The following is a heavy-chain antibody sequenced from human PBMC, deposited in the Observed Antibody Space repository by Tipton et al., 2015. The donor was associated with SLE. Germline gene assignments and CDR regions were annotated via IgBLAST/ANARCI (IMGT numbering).Heavy chain of an antibody. J-gene: IGHJ4*02. Sequence: TLSLTCAVSGYSISSGYYWGWIRQPPGKGLEWIGSIYHSGSTYYNPSLKSRVTISVDTSKNQFPLKLSSVTAADTAVYYCARGQGYQWYYGSGSYIDYWGQGTLVTVSS. CDR2: IYHSGST. CDR1: GYSISSGYY. CDR3: ARGQGYQWYYGSGSYIDY. V-gene: IGHV4-38-2*01. D-gene: IGHD3-10*01.